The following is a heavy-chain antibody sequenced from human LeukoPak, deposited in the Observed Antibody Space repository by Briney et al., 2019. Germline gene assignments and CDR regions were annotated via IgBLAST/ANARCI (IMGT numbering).Heavy chain of an antibody. CDR2: ISSTGSTI. J-gene: IGHJ4*02. CDR3: ARYHYGSLYFDY. D-gene: IGHD4-17*01. Sequence: GGSPRLSCAASGFTFSNYNMNWVRQAPGKGLEWVSFISSTGSTIYYADSLQGRFTISRDNAKNSLYLQMNSLRAEDTAVYYCARYHYGSLYFDYWGQGTLVTVSS. V-gene: IGHV3-48*04. CDR1: GFTFSNYN.